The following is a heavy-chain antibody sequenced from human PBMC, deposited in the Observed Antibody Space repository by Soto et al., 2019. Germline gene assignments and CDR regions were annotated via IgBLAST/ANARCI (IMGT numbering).Heavy chain of an antibody. CDR1: GFTFSSYG. CDR3: ARSQETIVGATHDAFDI. J-gene: IGHJ3*02. D-gene: IGHD1-26*01. Sequence: GGSLRLSCAASGFTFSSYGMHWVRQAPGKGLEWVAVIWYDGSNKYYADSVKGRFTISRDNSKNTLYLQMNSLRAEDTAVYYCARSQETIVGATHDAFDIWGQGTMVT. CDR2: IWYDGSNK. V-gene: IGHV3-33*01.